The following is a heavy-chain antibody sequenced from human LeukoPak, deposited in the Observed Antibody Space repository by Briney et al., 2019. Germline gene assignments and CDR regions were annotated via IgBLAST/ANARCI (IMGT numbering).Heavy chain of an antibody. Sequence: GGSLRLSCTVSGFTLSSYEMSWIRQAPGRGLEWVSSNYSGGSSYYADSVKGRFTISRDDSKNTLYLQLNSLRAEDTAVYYCAKASRSIKVVLITTSYYFDYWGQGTLVTVSS. V-gene: IGHV3-23*01. D-gene: IGHD3-22*01. CDR1: GFTLSSYE. J-gene: IGHJ4*02. CDR3: AKASRSIKVVLITTSYYFDY. CDR2: NYSGGSS.